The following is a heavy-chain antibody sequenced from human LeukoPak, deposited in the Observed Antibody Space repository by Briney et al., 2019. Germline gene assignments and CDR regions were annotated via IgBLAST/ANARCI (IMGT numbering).Heavy chain of an antibody. D-gene: IGHD3-10*01. V-gene: IGHV1-18*01. CDR2: ISAYNGNT. J-gene: IGHJ3*02. CDR3: ARDKVSWFGPTDDAFDI. Sequence: GASVKVSCKASGYTLTSYGISWVRQAPGQGLEWMGWISAYNGNTNYAQKLQGRVTMTTDTSTSTAYMELRSLRSDDTAVYYCARDKVSWFGPTDDAFDIWGQGTMVTVSS. CDR1: GYTLTSYG.